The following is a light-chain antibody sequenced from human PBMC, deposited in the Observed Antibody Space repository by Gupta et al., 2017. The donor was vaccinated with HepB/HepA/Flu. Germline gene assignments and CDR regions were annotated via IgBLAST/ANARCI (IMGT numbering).Light chain of an antibody. J-gene: IGLJ1*01. Sequence: AGLTQPPSVSTDLRQTATLTCTGNSNDVGNEGAAWLQQRQGHPPKLLFSRDNSRPSGISERLSASRSGNTASLTISGLQPEDEADYYCSAWDTSRKSYVFGTGTKVTVL. V-gene: IGLV10-54*01. CDR1: SNDVGNEG. CDR3: SAWDTSRKSYV. CDR2: RDN.